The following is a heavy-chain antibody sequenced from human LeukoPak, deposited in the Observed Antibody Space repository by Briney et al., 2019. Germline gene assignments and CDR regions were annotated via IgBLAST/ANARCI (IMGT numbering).Heavy chain of an antibody. CDR1: GYTFTGYY. D-gene: IGHD5-24*01. J-gene: IGHJ4*02. CDR3: AGGLEMASVLGY. V-gene: IGHV1-2*02. CDR2: INPDSGGT. Sequence: ASVKVSCKASGYTFTGYYIHWVRQAPGQGLEWMGWINPDSGGTNYAQKFQGRVTMTRDTPISTAYMDLSRLRSDDTAVYYCAGGLEMASVLGYWGQGTLVTVSS.